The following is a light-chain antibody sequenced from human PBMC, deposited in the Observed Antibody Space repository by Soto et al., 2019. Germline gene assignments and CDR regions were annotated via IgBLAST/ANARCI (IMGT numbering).Light chain of an antibody. V-gene: IGLV2-8*01. CDR3: SSYGGSNNLL. Sequence: QSVLTQPPSASGSPGQSVTISCTGTRRDIGGYDFVSWYQQHPGKAPKLLIYDVIKRPSGVPDRFSGSKSGNTASLTVSGLQTDDEADYYCSSYGGSNNLLFGGGTQLTVL. CDR1: RRDIGGYDF. J-gene: IGLJ2*01. CDR2: DVI.